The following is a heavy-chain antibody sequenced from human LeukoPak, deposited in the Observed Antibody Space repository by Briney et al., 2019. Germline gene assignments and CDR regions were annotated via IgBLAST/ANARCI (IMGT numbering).Heavy chain of an antibody. D-gene: IGHD3-9*01. Sequence: ASVKVSCKASGYTFTGYYMHWVRQAPGQGLEWMGWINPNSGGTNYAQKFQGRVTMTRGTSISTAYMELSSLRSEDTAVYYCAAAYYDILTGHFPFDYWGQGTLVTVSS. CDR1: GYTFTGYY. CDR3: AAAYYDILTGHFPFDY. V-gene: IGHV1-2*02. J-gene: IGHJ4*02. CDR2: INPNSGGT.